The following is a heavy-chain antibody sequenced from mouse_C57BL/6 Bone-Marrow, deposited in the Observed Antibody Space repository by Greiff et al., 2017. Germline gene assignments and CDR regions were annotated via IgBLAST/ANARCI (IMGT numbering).Heavy chain of an antibody. V-gene: IGHV3-8*01. J-gene: IGHJ4*01. CDR3: ARANYYGSSPYAMDY. D-gene: IGHD1-1*01. CDR1: GYSITSDY. Sequence: VQLQQSGPGLAKPSQTLSLTCSVTGYSITSDYWNWIRKFPGNKLEYMGYISYSGSTYYTPSLKSRISITRDTSKNQYYLQLNSVTTEDTATYYCARANYYGSSPYAMDYWGQGTSVTVSS. CDR2: ISYSGST.